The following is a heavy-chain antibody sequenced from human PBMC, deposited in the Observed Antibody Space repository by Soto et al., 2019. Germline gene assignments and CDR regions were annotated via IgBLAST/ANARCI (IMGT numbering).Heavy chain of an antibody. Sequence: PGGSLRLSCAASGFTFSSYAMSWVRQAPGKGLEWVSAISGSGGSTYYADSVKGRFTISRDNSKNTLYLQMNSLRAEDTAVYYCEKDLQSSGSKRAFDIWGQGTMVTVSS. CDR1: GFTFSSYA. J-gene: IGHJ3*02. CDR3: EKDLQSSGSKRAFDI. CDR2: ISGSGGST. D-gene: IGHD3-22*01. V-gene: IGHV3-23*01.